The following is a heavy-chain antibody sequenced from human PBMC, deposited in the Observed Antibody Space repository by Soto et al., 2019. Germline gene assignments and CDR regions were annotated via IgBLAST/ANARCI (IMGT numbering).Heavy chain of an antibody. CDR1: GFTFSSYA. J-gene: IGHJ1*01. V-gene: IGHV3-64*01. CDR3: ARVGTVTTPGDFQH. CDR2: ISSNGGST. Sequence: EVQLVESGGGLVQPGGSLRLSCAASGFTFSSYAMHWVRQAPGKGLEYVSAISSNGGSTYYANSVKGRFTISRDNSKNTLYLQMGSLRAEDMAVYYCARVGTVTTPGDFQHWGQGTLVTVSS. D-gene: IGHD4-17*01.